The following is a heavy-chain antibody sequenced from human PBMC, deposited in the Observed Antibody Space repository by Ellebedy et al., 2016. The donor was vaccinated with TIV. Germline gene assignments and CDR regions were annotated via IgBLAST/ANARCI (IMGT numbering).Heavy chain of an antibody. CDR1: GYTFTAYY. D-gene: IGHD3-22*01. CDR3: AREEITMRGDLFDP. CDR2: INPNSGGT. Sequence: ASVKVSCKASGYTFTAYYIHWVRQAPGQGLEWMGWINPNSGGTNYAQKFQGRVPMTRDTSISTAYMELSRLSSDDTAVYYCAREEITMRGDLFDPWGQGTLVTVSS. J-gene: IGHJ5*02. V-gene: IGHV1-2*02.